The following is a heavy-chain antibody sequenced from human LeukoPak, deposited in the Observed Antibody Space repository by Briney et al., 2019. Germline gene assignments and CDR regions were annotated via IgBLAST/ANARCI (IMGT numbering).Heavy chain of an antibody. D-gene: IGHD3-3*01. V-gene: IGHV3-23*01. CDR1: GFTFSSYA. J-gene: IGHJ4*02. CDR2: ISGSGGST. CDR3: AKGPYYDFWSGYYIDY. Sequence: GGSLRLSCAASGFTFSSYAMSWVRQAPGKGLEWVSAISGSGGSTYYADSVKGRFTISRDNSNNTLYLQMNSLRAEDTAVYYCAKGPYYDFWSGYYIDYWGQGTLVTVSS.